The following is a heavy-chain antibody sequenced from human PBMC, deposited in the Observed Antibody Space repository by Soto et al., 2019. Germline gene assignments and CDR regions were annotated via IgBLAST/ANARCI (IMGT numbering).Heavy chain of an antibody. V-gene: IGHV3-23*01. CDR1: GFAFSSYA. D-gene: IGHD6-13*01. J-gene: IGHJ4*02. CDR3: AEIGSVAAAGTFDY. CDR2: ISGSGIDT. Sequence: EVQLLESGGGLVQPGGSLRLSCAASGFAFSSYAMSWVRQAPGKGLQWVSTISGSGIDTYYADSVKGRFTISRDNSKNTLHLQMNSLRVEDTAIYYCAEIGSVAAAGTFDYWGQGTLVTVSS.